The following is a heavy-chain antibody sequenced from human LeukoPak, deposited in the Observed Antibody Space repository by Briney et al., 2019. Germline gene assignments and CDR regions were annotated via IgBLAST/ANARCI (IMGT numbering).Heavy chain of an antibody. CDR2: IRYDGSNK. D-gene: IGHD1-26*01. Sequence: PGGSLRLSCAASGFTFSSYGMHWVRQAPGKGLEWVAFIRYDGSNKYYADSVKGRFTISRDNSKNTLYLQMNSLRAEDTAVYYCAKDSARKSIVGSTTRGVNDYWGQGTLVPVSS. J-gene: IGHJ4*02. CDR3: AKDSARKSIVGSTTRGVNDY. CDR1: GFTFSSYG. V-gene: IGHV3-30*02.